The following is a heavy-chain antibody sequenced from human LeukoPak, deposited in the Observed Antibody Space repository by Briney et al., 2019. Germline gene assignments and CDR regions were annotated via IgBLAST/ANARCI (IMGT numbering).Heavy chain of an antibody. Sequence: SQTLSLTCAISGDTVSSNSAAWNWIRQSPSRGLEWLGRTYYRSKWYNDYAVSVKSRMTINPDTSENQFSLQLNSVTPEDTAVYYCARDRIRYCSCGSCYPYYFDYWGQGALVTVSS. CDR1: GDTVSSNSAA. D-gene: IGHD2-15*01. V-gene: IGHV6-1*01. CDR2: TYYRSKWYN. J-gene: IGHJ4*02. CDR3: ARDRIRYCSCGSCYPYYFDY.